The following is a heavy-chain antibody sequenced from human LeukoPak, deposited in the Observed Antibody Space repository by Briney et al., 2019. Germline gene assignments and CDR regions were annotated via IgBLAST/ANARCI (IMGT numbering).Heavy chain of an antibody. V-gene: IGHV4-61*02. Sequence: SETLSLTCTVSGGSISSGGHYWSWIRQPAGKGLEYLGRISSTGSTNYNPSLRSRVTISADTSKNHFSLKLTSVTAADTAVYYCARAIKRMVKRYYYYYYMDVWGKGTTVTVSS. D-gene: IGHD5-18*01. CDR1: GGSISSGGHY. J-gene: IGHJ6*03. CDR2: ISSTGST. CDR3: ARAIKRMVKRYYYYYYMDV.